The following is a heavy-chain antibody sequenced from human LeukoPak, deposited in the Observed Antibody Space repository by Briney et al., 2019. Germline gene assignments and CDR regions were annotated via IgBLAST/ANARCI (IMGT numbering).Heavy chain of an antibody. D-gene: IGHD3-22*01. Sequence: PGGSLRLSCAASGFTFSSYSMNWVRQAPGKGLEWVSSISSSSSYIYYADSVKGRFTISRDTSKNTLSLQMNSLRAEDTAVYYCAKEGDSSGYYFPRYFDYWGQGTLVTVSS. CDR2: ISSSSSYI. J-gene: IGHJ4*02. CDR3: AKEGDSSGYYFPRYFDY. V-gene: IGHV3-21*01. CDR1: GFTFSSYS.